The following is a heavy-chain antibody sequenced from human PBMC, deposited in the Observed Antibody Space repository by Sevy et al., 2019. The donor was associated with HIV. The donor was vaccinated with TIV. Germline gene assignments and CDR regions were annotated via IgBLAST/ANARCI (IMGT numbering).Heavy chain of an antibody. CDR1: GFTFGEYS. CDR3: TSRRRVYADYGVDY. V-gene: IGHV3-49*03. CDR2: IRSEVYGGTT. J-gene: IGHJ4*02. D-gene: IGHD4-17*01. Sequence: GGSLRLSCTASGFTFGEYSMSWFRQAPGKGLEWVSFIRSEVYGGTTEYAASVKGRFTISRDDSKSIAYLQMGSLKTEGTAVFYCTSRRRVYADYGVDYWGQGTLATDSS.